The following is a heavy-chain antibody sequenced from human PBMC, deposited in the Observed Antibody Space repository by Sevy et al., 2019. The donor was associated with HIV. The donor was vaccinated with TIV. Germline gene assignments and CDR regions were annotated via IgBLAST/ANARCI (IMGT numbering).Heavy chain of an antibody. V-gene: IGHV3-64D*06. CDR2: ISSNGGGT. D-gene: IGHD6-6*01. Sequence: GGSLRLSCSASGFSFSSYGMHWVRQAPGKGLEYVAAISSNGGGTYYADSVKGRFTISRDNSKNTLYLQLSSLRAEDTAVYYCVKAGIAARMDYYYGMDVWGQGTTVTVSS. CDR1: GFSFSSYG. CDR3: VKAGIAARMDYYYGMDV. J-gene: IGHJ6*02.